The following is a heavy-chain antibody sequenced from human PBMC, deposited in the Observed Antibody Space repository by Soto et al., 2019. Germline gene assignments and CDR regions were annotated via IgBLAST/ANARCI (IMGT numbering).Heavy chain of an antibody. V-gene: IGHV1-46*01. CDR2: INPSGGST. CDR3: ARGFIAAAGNNWFDP. D-gene: IGHD6-13*01. Sequence: QVQLVQSGAEVKKPGASVKVSCKASGYTFTSYYIHWVRQAPGQGLEWMGIINPSGGSTSYAQKFQGRVTMTRDPSTSTVYMELSSLRSEDTAVFYCARGFIAAAGNNWFDPWGQGTLVTVSS. CDR1: GYTFTSYY. J-gene: IGHJ5*02.